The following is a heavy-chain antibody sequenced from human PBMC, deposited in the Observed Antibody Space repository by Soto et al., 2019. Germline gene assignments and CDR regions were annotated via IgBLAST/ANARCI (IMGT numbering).Heavy chain of an antibody. CDR2: INSGGST. Sequence: QVQLQESGPGLVKPSETLSPSCGSAGVSIRRYYGAWLGRPPGRGLEWMGLINSGGSTNYNPSLESRVTMSVDTSKNQFSLKLSSVTAADTAVYYCARGPGGFGDFSLDYWGQGTLVTVSS. CDR3: ARGPGGFGDFSLDY. CDR1: GVSIRRYY. D-gene: IGHD3-10*01. J-gene: IGHJ4*02. V-gene: IGHV4-4*07.